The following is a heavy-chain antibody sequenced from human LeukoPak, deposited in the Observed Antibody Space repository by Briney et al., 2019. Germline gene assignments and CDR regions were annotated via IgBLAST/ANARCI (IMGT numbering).Heavy chain of an antibody. CDR3: ARLCSDLLTGPGY. CDR2: INTHTGRP. V-gene: IGHV7-4-1*02. D-gene: IGHD3-9*01. Sequence: ASVKISCKASGYTFTTYALTWVRQAPGQGLEWMGWINTHTGRPSYAQDFTGRFVFSLDSSVSTAYLQISRLQTGDTAVYYCARLCSDLLTGPGYWGQGTLLTVSS. CDR1: GYTFTTYA. J-gene: IGHJ4*02.